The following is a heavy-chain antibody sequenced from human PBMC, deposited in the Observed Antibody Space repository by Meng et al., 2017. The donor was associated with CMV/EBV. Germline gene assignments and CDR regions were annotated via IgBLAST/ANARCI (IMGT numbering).Heavy chain of an antibody. CDR1: GGTFSSYT. CDR3: ARRPGIRSGSYYNWFDP. V-gene: IGHV1-69*02. CDR2: IIPILGIA. J-gene: IGHJ5*02. Sequence: SVKVSCKASGGTFSSYTISWVRQAPGQGLEWIGRIIPILGIANYAQKFQGRVTITADKSTSTAYMELSSLRSEDTAVYYCARRPGIRSGSYYNWFDPWGQGTLVTVS. D-gene: IGHD1-26*01.